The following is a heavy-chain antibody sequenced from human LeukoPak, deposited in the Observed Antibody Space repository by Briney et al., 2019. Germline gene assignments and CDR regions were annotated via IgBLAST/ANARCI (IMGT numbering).Heavy chain of an antibody. D-gene: IGHD3-22*01. J-gene: IGHJ6*03. CDR1: GGTFSNYA. CDR2: IIPIFGTA. Sequence: ASVKVSCKASGGTFSNYAISWVRQAPGQGLEWMGGIIPIFGTANYAQKFQGRVTITADESTSTAYMELSSLRSEDTAVYYCARVGSGLTYYYYYYMDVWGKGTTVTVSS. CDR3: ARVGSGLTYYYYYYMDV. V-gene: IGHV1-69*13.